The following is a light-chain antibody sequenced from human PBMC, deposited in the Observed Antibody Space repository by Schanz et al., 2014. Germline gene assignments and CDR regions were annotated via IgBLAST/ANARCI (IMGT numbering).Light chain of an antibody. Sequence: QSALTQPRSVSGSPGQSVTISCTGTNSDVGGYDYVSWYQQHPGKAPKLIIYDVTKRPSGVPDRFSGSKSVNTASLTISGLQAEDEADYHQKVFGGGTKLTVL. CDR2: DVT. CDR1: NSDVGGYDY. J-gene: IGLJ3*02. V-gene: IGLV2-11*01. CDR3: KV.